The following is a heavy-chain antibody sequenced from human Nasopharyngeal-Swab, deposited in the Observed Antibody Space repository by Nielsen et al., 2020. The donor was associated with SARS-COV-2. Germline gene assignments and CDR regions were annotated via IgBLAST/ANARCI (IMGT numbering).Heavy chain of an antibody. CDR1: GFTFSSYS. J-gene: IGHJ4*02. D-gene: IGHD6-13*01. CDR3: AKIWRVWQQHCFDY. CDR2: ISSSSSNI. V-gene: IGHV3-21*01. Sequence: GESLKISCAASGFTFSSYSMNWVRQAPGKGPEWVSSISSSSSNIYYADSVKGRFTISRDNAKNSLYLQMNSLRAEDTAVYYCAKIWRVWQQHCFDYWGQGTLVTVSS.